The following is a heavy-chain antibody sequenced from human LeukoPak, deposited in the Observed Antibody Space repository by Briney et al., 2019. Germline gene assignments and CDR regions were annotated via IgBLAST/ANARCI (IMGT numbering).Heavy chain of an antibody. V-gene: IGHV3-23*01. D-gene: IGHD3-22*01. Sequence: PGGSLRLSCTASGVTLSSYAMSWARQAPGKGLEWVSGISSSGSGGNTYYADSVKGRFTISRDNSKNTLYLQMNSLRAEDTAVYYCAKDRAPYYYDSSGYYYDHWGQGTLVTVSS. CDR1: GVTLSSYA. CDR2: ISSSGSGGNT. CDR3: AKDRAPYYYDSSGYYYDH. J-gene: IGHJ4*02.